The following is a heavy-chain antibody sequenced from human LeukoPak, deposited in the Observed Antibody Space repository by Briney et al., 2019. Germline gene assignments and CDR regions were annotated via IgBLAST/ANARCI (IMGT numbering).Heavy chain of an antibody. CDR1: GYTFTSYG. CDR2: ISAYNGNT. CDR3: ARDGAYCGGGCYWDAFDI. Sequence: ASVKVSCKASGYTFTSYGISWVRQAPGQGLEWMGWISAYNGNTNYAQKLQGRVTMTTDTSTSTAYMELRSLRSDDTAVYYCARDGAYCGGGCYWDAFDIWGQGTMVTVSS. V-gene: IGHV1-18*01. J-gene: IGHJ3*02. D-gene: IGHD2-21*02.